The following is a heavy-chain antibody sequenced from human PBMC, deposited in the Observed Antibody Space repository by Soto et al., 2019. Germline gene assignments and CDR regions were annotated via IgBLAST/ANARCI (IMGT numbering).Heavy chain of an antibody. D-gene: IGHD3-3*01. J-gene: IGHJ4*02. CDR1: GYFFTSYG. Sequence: ASVKVSCKASGYFFTSYGISWVRQAPGQGLEWMGWISPYNGNTKYAQNFQGRVTMTTDTSTYTDYMEMRRLRSDDPAVYYCARDFGSDLSAPGEVFDYWGQGTLVTVSS. CDR3: ARDFGSDLSAPGEVFDY. V-gene: IGHV1-18*04. CDR2: ISPYNGNT.